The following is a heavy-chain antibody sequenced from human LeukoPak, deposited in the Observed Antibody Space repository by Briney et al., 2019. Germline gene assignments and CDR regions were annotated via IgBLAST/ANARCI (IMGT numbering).Heavy chain of an antibody. J-gene: IGHJ4*02. CDR3: ARVRAYGSGSYYRKNLLYYFDY. V-gene: IGHV1-2*02. CDR2: INPNSGGT. D-gene: IGHD3-10*01. Sequence: ASVKVSCKASGYTFTGYYMHWVRQAPGQGLEWMGWINPNSGGTNYAQKFQGRVSMTRGTSISTDYMELSRLRSDDTDVYYCARVRAYGSGSYYRKNLLYYFDYWGQGTLVTVSS. CDR1: GYTFTGYY.